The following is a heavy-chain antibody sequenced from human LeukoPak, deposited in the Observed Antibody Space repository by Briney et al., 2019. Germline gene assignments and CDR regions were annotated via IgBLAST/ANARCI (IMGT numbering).Heavy chain of an antibody. V-gene: IGHV1-69*04. D-gene: IGHD5-18*01. Sequence: SVKVSCKASGGTFSSYAISWVRQAPGQGLEWMGRIIPILGIANYAQKFQGRVTITADKSTSTAYMELSSLRSEDTAVYYCAGYVDTAMVPYYYYGMDVWGQGTTVTVSS. CDR3: AGYVDTAMVPYYYYGMDV. J-gene: IGHJ6*02. CDR1: GGTFSSYA. CDR2: IIPILGIA.